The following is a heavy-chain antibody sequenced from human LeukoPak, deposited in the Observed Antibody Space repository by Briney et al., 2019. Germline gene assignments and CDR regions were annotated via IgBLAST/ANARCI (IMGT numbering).Heavy chain of an antibody. Sequence: PGGSLRLSCAASEFSFSSYSMNWVRQAPGKGLEWVSSISSSSSYIYYADSVKGRFTISRDNAKNSLYLQMNSLRAEDTAVYYCARENGNNAFDIWGQGTMVTVSS. CDR3: ARENGNNAFDI. J-gene: IGHJ3*02. CDR1: EFSFSSYS. V-gene: IGHV3-21*01. D-gene: IGHD1-1*01. CDR2: ISSSSSYI.